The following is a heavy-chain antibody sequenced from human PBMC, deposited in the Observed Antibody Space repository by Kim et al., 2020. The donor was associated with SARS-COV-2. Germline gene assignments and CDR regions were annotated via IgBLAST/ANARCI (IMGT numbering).Heavy chain of an antibody. J-gene: IGHJ4*02. V-gene: IGHV4-59*01. CDR2: IYNSGSGST. CDR3: ARGDIAPAARLGVC. Sequence: SETLSLTCTVSGGSITRYYWSWIRQPPGKGLEWIGFIYNSGSGSTNYNPSLKSRVTISVDTSKNQFSLNLNSVTAADTAVYYCARGDIAPAARLGVCWGQRLLLAVPS. CDR1: GGSITRYY. D-gene: IGHD2-2*01.